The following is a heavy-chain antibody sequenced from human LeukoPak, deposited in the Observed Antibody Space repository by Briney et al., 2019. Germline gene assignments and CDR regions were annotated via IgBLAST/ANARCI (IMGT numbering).Heavy chain of an antibody. Sequence: PGGSLRLSCAASGFTFSSYATSWVRQAPGKGLEWVSAISGSGGSTYYADSVKGRFTISRDNSKNTLYLQMNSLRAEDTAVYYCAKDTASVSPYGMDVWGKGTTVTVSS. CDR1: GFTFSSYA. V-gene: IGHV3-23*01. CDR2: ISGSGGST. J-gene: IGHJ6*04. CDR3: AKDTASVSPYGMDV. D-gene: IGHD2-21*02.